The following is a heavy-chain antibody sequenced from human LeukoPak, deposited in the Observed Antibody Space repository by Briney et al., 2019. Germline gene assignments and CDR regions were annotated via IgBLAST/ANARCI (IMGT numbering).Heavy chain of an antibody. CDR1: GFTVSSNY. J-gene: IGHJ5*02. D-gene: IGHD2-21*02. CDR3: ARVMTAITNWFDP. Sequence: GGSLRLSCAASGFTVSSNYVSWVRQAPGMGLEWVSVIFSDGSTYYADSVKGRFTISRDNSKNTLYLQMNSLRAEDTAVYYCARVMTAITNWFDPWGQGTLVTVSS. V-gene: IGHV3-66*01. CDR2: IFSDGST.